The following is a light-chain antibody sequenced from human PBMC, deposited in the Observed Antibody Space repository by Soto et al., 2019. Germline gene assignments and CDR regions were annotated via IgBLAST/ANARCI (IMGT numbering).Light chain of an antibody. Sequence: EIVLTQSPGTLCLSPGERATLSCSASESVSSSYLAWYQQKPGQAPRLLIYGASSRETGIPDRFSGSGSGTDFTLTISRLEPEDFAVAYCQQYGSSPWTFGQGTKVDIK. CDR3: QQYGSSPWT. CDR1: ESVSSSY. J-gene: IGKJ1*01. V-gene: IGKV3-20*01. CDR2: GAS.